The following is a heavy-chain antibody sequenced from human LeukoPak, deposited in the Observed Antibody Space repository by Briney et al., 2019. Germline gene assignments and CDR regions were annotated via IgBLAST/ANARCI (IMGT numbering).Heavy chain of an antibody. CDR2: IYYSGST. CDR1: GGSISSGDYY. J-gene: IGHJ3*02. V-gene: IGHV4-30-4*01. D-gene: IGHD2-2*01. Sequence: PSETLSLTCTVSGGSISSGDYYWSWIRQPPGKGLEWIGYIYYSGSTYYNPSLKSRVTISVDTSKNQFSLKLSSVTAADTAVYYCARETPYCSSTSCYGDAFDIWGQGTMVTVSS. CDR3: ARETPYCSSTSCYGDAFDI.